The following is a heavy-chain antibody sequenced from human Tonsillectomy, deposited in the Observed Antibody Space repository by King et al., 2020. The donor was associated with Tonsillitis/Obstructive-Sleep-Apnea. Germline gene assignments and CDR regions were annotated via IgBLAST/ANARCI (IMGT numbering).Heavy chain of an antibody. CDR2: IYYSGST. V-gene: IGHV4-61*01. CDR1: GGSVSSGSYY. D-gene: IGHD3-22*01. CDR3: ARESPYYYDSSGFPAGDWFDP. Sequence: QLQESGPGLVKPSETLSLTCTVSGGSVSSGSYYWSWIRQPPGKGLEWIGYIYYSGSTNYNPSLKSRVTISVDTSKNQFSLKLSSATAADTAVYYCARESPYYYDSSGFPAGDWFDPWGQGTLVTVSS. J-gene: IGHJ5*02.